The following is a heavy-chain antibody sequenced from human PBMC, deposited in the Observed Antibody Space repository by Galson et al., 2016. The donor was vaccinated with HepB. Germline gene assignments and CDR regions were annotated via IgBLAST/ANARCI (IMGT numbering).Heavy chain of an antibody. D-gene: IGHD3-3*01. Sequence: SLRLSCAASGFTFSNYWMSWVRQAPGKGLEWVANIKRDGSEKYYVDSVKGRFTISRDNPQNSLYLQMNSLRGEDAAVYYCVREGYYDSYNWFAPWGQGTLVTVSS. CDR1: GFTFSNYW. V-gene: IGHV3-7*01. J-gene: IGHJ5*02. CDR2: IKRDGSEK. CDR3: VREGYYDSYNWFAP.